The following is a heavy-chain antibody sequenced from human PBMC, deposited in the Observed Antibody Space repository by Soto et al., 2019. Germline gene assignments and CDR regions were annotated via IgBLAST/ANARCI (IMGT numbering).Heavy chain of an antibody. Sequence: QLQLVQSGTEVKEPGSSVKVSCKASGGTFSTSSFVWVRQGPGQGLEWMGGIIPIFTRTNFAQKFQGRVTFSAYESTRTTYMELRSLTSEDTAIYYCARDVVRSTAGDSWGQGTLVTVSS. CDR3: ARDVVRSTAGDS. D-gene: IGHD2-15*01. V-gene: IGHV1-69*01. CDR1: GGTFSTSS. CDR2: IIPIFTRT. J-gene: IGHJ4*02.